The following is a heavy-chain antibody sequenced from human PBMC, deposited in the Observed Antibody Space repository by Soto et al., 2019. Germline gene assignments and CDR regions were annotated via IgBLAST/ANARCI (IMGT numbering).Heavy chain of an antibody. Sequence: PSETLSLTCAVSGYSISSGYYLAWIRQPPGKGLEWIGSIYHSGSTYYNPSLKSRVTISVDTSKNQFSLKLTSVTAADTAVYSCARGYSGSYLDFWGQGTLVTVSS. CDR3: ARGYSGSYLDF. D-gene: IGHD1-26*01. V-gene: IGHV4-38-2*01. J-gene: IGHJ4*02. CDR2: IYHSGST. CDR1: GYSISSGYY.